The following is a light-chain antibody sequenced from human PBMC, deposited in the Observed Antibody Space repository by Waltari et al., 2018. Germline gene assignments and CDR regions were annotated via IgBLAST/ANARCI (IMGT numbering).Light chain of an antibody. CDR1: QRLTKNY. CDR3: QQYGSSILYT. J-gene: IGKJ2*01. CDR2: GAS. Sequence: VLTQSPGTLSLSQGERATLSCRASQRLTKNYLAWYQQKPGQAPRPLIYGASSRAAGIPERFIGSGPGTDFTLTIRSLEPEDFGVYYCQQYGSSILYTFGQGPKLEIK. V-gene: IGKV3-20*01.